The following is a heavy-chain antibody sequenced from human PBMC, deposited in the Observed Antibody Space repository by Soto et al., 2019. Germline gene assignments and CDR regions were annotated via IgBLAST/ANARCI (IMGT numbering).Heavy chain of an antibody. D-gene: IGHD6-6*01. Sequence: QVQLVQSGAEVKKPGSSVKVSCKASGGTFSSYAISWVRQAPGQGLERMGGIIPIFGTANYAQKFQGRVTITADESTSTAYMELSSLRSEDTAVYYCVDSSYYYYGMDVWGQGTTVTVSS. V-gene: IGHV1-69*01. CDR3: VDSSYYYYGMDV. J-gene: IGHJ6*02. CDR2: IIPIFGTA. CDR1: GGTFSSYA.